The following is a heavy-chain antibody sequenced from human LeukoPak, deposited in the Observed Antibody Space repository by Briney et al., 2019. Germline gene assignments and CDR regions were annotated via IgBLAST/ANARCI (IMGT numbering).Heavy chain of an antibody. V-gene: IGHV1-18*04. CDR3: ARGVPAAEYYYYYYYMDV. Sequence: ASVKVSCKASGYTFTGYYMHWVRQAPGQGLEWMGWISAYNGNTNYAQKLQGRVTMTTDTSTSTAYMELRSLRSDDTAVYYCARGVPAAEYYYYYYYMDVWGKGTTVTVSS. J-gene: IGHJ6*03. CDR1: GYTFTGYY. D-gene: IGHD2-2*01. CDR2: ISAYNGNT.